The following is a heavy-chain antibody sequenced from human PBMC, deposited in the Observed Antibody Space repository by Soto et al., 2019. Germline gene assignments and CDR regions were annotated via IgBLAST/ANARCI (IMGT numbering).Heavy chain of an antibody. V-gene: IGHV4-31*03. CDR2: IYDSGST. J-gene: IGHJ5*02. Sequence: QVQLQESGPGLVKPSQTLSLTCSVSGGSISSGGYYWTWIRQHPGKGLEWIGYIYDSGSTYYNPSLKTRVAVSVDTSKNPFPLKLSSVTAADTAVYYCARGGRFYYNGGFDPWGQGTLVTVSS. CDR1: GGSISSGGYY. CDR3: ARGGRFYYNGGFDP. D-gene: IGHD3-22*01.